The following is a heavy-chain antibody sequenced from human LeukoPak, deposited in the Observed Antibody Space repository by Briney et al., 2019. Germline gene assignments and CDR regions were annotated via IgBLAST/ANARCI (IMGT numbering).Heavy chain of an antibody. CDR3: ARGYTKDMTSVTHFDY. CDR2: IHPNTGNP. Sequence: ASVKVSCKASGYTFTDYAMNWVRQAPGQGLEWMGWIHPNTGNPTYAQGFTGRFVFSLDTSVSTAYLQISSPKAEDTAVYYCARGYTKDMTSVTHFDYWGQGTLVTVSS. CDR1: GYTFTDYA. D-gene: IGHD4-17*01. V-gene: IGHV7-4-1*02. J-gene: IGHJ4*02.